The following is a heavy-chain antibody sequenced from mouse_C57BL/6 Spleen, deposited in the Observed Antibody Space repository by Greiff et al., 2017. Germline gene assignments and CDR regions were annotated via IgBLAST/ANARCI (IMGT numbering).Heavy chain of an antibody. Sequence: QVQLQQSGPELVKPGASVKISCKASGYTFTDYYINWVKQRPGQGLEWIGWIFPGSGSTYYNEKFKGKATLTVDKSSSTAYMLLSSLTSEDSAVYFCARTDSYYYGSQYYYAMDYWGQGTSVTISS. J-gene: IGHJ4*01. CDR1: GYTFTDYY. CDR2: IFPGSGST. D-gene: IGHD1-1*01. V-gene: IGHV1-75*01. CDR3: ARTDSYYYGSQYYYAMDY.